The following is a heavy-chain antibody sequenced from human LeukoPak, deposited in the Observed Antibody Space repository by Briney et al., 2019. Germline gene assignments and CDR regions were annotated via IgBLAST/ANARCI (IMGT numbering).Heavy chain of an antibody. D-gene: IGHD6-13*01. V-gene: IGHV3-30*02. J-gene: IGHJ6*03. CDR2: IRYDGNNK. Sequence: GESLRLSCAASGFTVSNYGMYWVRQAPGTGLEWVALIRYDGNNKFYADSVKGRFTISRDIGKSTLFLQMNGLRAEDTAVYYCAKDRVPAAGSLNFYYMDVWGKGTTVTISS. CDR1: GFTVSNYG. CDR3: AKDRVPAAGSLNFYYMDV.